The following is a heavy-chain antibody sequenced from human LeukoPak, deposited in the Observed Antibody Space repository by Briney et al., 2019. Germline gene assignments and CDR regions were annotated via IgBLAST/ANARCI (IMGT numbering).Heavy chain of an antibody. CDR3: ARDRDVVGATLDY. D-gene: IGHD1-26*01. Sequence: QAGGSLRLSCAASGFTFSTYGMHWARQAPGKGLQWVAYIQYDGSNKQYADSVKGRFSISRDSSKNTLYLQMNSLRAEDTAVYYCARDRDVVGATLDYWGQGTLVTVSS. CDR2: IQYDGSNK. J-gene: IGHJ4*02. V-gene: IGHV3-30*02. CDR1: GFTFSTYG.